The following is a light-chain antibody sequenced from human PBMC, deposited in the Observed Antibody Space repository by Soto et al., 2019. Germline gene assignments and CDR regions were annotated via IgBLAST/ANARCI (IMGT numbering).Light chain of an antibody. V-gene: IGLV2-14*01. J-gene: IGLJ1*01. CDR3: SSYTSSSTPFV. CDR1: SSDVGNYIY. CDR2: EVS. Sequence: QSVLTQPASVSGSPGQSITISCTGTSSDVGNYIYVSWYQQHPGKAPKLMIYEVSSRPSGVSNRFSGSKSGNTASLTISGLQADDEADYYCSSYTSSSTPFVFGTGTKVTVL.